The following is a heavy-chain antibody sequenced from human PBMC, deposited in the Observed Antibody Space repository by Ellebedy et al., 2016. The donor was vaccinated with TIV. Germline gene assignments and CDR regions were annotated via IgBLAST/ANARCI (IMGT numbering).Heavy chain of an antibody. CDR2: INHSGST. CDR3: ARDDGYLIAGYFDL. D-gene: IGHD6-13*01. V-gene: IGHV4-30-2*05. CDR1: GGSISSDGYS. Sequence: SETLSLTCAVSGGSISSDGYSWSWIRQSPGKGLEWIGEINHSGSTNYNPSLKSRVTISVDTSKNQFSLKLSSVTAADTAVYYCARDDGYLIAGYFDLWGRGTLVTVSS. J-gene: IGHJ2*01.